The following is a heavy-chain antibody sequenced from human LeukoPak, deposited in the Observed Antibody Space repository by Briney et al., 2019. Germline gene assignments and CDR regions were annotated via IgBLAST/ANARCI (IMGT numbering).Heavy chain of an antibody. J-gene: IGHJ4*02. D-gene: IGHD1-1*01. CDR1: GYIFTTYR. CDR3: ARGLAIGTYGLGY. CDR2: INPNSGGT. V-gene: IGHV1-2*05. Sequence: ASVKVSCKASGYIFTTYRTHWVRLAPGQGLDWMGRINPNSGGTDYAQKFQGRVTMTRDMSIFTSYMELTGLTSDDTGVYYCARGLAIGTYGLGYWGQGTFVTVSS.